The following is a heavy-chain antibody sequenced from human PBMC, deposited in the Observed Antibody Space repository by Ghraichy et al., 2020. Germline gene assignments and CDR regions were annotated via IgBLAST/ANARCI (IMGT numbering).Heavy chain of an antibody. V-gene: IGHV4-4*07. CDR3: ARSGASYYYYYMDV. J-gene: IGHJ6*03. CDR1: GGSISSYY. CDR2: IYTSGST. Sequence: TLSLTCTVSGGSISSYYWSWIRQPAGKGLEWIGRIYTSGSTNYNPSLKSRVTMSVDTSKNQFSLKLSSVTAADTAVYYCARSGASYYYYYMDVWGKGTTVTVSS. D-gene: IGHD2-8*02.